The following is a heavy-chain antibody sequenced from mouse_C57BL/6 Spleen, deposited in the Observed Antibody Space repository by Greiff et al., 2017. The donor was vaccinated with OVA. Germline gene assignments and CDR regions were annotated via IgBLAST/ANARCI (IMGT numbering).Heavy chain of an antibody. Sequence: EVQLQQSGAELVRPGASVKLSCTASGFNIKDDYMHWVKQRPEQGLEWIGWIDPENGDTEYASKFQGKATITADTSSNTAYLQLSSLTSEDTVVYYCTRNWDGAMDYWGQGTSVTVSS. D-gene: IGHD4-1*01. CDR1: GFNIKDDY. V-gene: IGHV14-4*01. CDR2: IDPENGDT. J-gene: IGHJ4*01. CDR3: TRNWDGAMDY.